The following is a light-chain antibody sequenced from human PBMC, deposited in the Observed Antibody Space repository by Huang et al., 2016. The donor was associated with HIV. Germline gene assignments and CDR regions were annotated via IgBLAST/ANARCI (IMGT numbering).Light chain of an antibody. CDR2: GAS. Sequence: EIVLTQSPGTLSLSPGERATLSCRASQSVRSSSLAWYQQKPGQSPRLLIFGASNRATAIPDRFSGSGSATDFTLTISRLEPEDFAVYDCQQYGSSPLTFGGGTKVEIK. J-gene: IGKJ4*01. V-gene: IGKV3-20*01. CDR3: QQYGSSPLT. CDR1: QSVRSSS.